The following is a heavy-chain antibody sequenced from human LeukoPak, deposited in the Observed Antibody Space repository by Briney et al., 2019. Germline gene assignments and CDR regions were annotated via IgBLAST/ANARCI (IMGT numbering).Heavy chain of an antibody. D-gene: IGHD5-24*01. Sequence: SETLSLTCTVSGGSITTFFWSWIRQPPGKRLEWIGYVSYSGNTNPSLKSRVTMSLDTSKSQFSLELTSVTAADTAVYFCAGSDGYNYSLDYWGQGTLVIVAS. CDR2: VSYSGNT. CDR3: AGSDGYNYSLDY. J-gene: IGHJ4*02. CDR1: GGSITTFF. V-gene: IGHV4-59*01.